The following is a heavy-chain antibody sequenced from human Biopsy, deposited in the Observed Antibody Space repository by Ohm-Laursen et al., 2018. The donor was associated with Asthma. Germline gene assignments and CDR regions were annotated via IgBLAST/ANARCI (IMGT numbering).Heavy chain of an antibody. Sequence: SLRLSCAASGFKFDEYTMHWVRQAPGKGLEWVSGISWNSATIGYADSVEGRSTISRDNAKNSVFLHMDSLRPEDTAFYYCAKVRSDWVITESFDYWGQGVLVTGSS. CDR2: ISWNSATI. CDR1: GFKFDEYT. D-gene: IGHD3-22*01. J-gene: IGHJ4*02. V-gene: IGHV3-9*01. CDR3: AKVRSDWVITESFDY.